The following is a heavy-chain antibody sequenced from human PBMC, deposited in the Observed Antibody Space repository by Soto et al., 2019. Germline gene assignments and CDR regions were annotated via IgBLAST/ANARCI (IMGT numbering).Heavy chain of an antibody. CDR1: GGSISSYY. D-gene: IGHD4-17*01. CDR3: ARLEDYGDYVGY. J-gene: IGHJ4*02. Sequence: PSETLSLTCTVSGGSISSYYWSWIRQPPGKGLEWIGYIYYSGSTNYNPSLKSRVTISVDTSKNQFSLKLSSVTAADTAVYYCARLEDYGDYVGYWGQGTLVTVSS. CDR2: IYYSGST. V-gene: IGHV4-59*01.